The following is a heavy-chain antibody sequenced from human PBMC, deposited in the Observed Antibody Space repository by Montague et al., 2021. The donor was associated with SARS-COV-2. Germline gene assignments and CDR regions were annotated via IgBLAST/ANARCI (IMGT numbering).Heavy chain of an antibody. V-gene: IGHV4-34*01. CDR3: AIPIGRCLSRAFDI. Sequence: SETLSLTCAVYGGSFSGYYWSWIRQPPGKGLEWIGEINHSGSTNYNPSLKSRVTISVDTSKNQFSLKLSSVTAADTAVYYCAIPIGRCLSRAFDIWGHGTMVTVSS. CDR1: GGSFSGYY. J-gene: IGHJ3*02. CDR2: INHSGST. D-gene: IGHD2-15*01.